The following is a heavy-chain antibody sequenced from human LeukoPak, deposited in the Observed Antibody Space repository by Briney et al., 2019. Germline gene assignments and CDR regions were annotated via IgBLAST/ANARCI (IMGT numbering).Heavy chain of an antibody. J-gene: IGHJ4*02. CDR3: ARGGYSYGYRY. CDR2: INHSGST. Sequence: SETLSLTCAVYGGSFSGYYWSWIRQPPGKGLEWIGEINHSGSTNYNPSLKSRVTISVDTSKSQFSLKLSSVTAADTAVYYCARGGYSYGYRYWGQGTLVTVSS. D-gene: IGHD5-18*01. V-gene: IGHV4-34*01. CDR1: GGSFSGYY.